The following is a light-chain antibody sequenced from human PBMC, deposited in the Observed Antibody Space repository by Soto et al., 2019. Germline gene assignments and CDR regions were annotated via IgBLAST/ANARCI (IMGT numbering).Light chain of an antibody. CDR2: DSS. CDR1: QSVSSY. V-gene: IGKV3-20*01. J-gene: IGKJ5*01. Sequence: EIVLTQSPATLSLSPGERATLSCRASQSVSSYLAWYQQKPGQAPRLLIYDSSNRATGIPARFSGRGSGTDFTLTISRLEPEDFAVYYCQQYGSSPITFGLGTRLEIK. CDR3: QQYGSSPIT.